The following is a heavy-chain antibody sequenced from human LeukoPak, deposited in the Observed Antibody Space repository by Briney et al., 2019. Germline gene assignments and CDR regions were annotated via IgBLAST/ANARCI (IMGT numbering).Heavy chain of an antibody. J-gene: IGHJ3*02. CDR2: ISGSGGST. CDR1: GFTFSSYA. CDR3: AKSPRGYYYDSSGGAFDI. Sequence: GGSLRLSCAASGFTFSSYAMSWVRQAPGKGLEWVSAISGSGGSTYYADSVKGRFTISRDNSKNTLYLQMNSLRAEDTAVYYCAKSPRGYYYDSSGGAFDIWGQGTMVTVSS. D-gene: IGHD3-22*01. V-gene: IGHV3-23*01.